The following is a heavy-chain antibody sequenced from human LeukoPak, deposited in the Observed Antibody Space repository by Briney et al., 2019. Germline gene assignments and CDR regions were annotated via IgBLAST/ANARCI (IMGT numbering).Heavy chain of an antibody. Sequence: SETLSLTCTVSGGSISSHCWSWIRQPAGKGLEWIGNIYISGNTNYNPSLKSRVTLSVDTSKNQFSLKLSSVTAADTAVYYCASLVSARGFDPWGQGTLVTVSS. CDR1: GGSISSHC. CDR3: ASLVSARGFDP. J-gene: IGHJ5*02. V-gene: IGHV4-4*07. D-gene: IGHD2-2*01. CDR2: IYISGNT.